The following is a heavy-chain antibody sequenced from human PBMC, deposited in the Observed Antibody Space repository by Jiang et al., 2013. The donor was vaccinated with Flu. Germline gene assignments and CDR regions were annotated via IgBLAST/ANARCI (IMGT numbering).Heavy chain of an antibody. J-gene: IGHJ4*02. D-gene: IGHD1-26*01. CDR3: AREGSSPSFDY. Sequence: KSRITINPDTSKNQFSLQLNSVTPEDTAVYYCAREGSSPSFDYWGQGTLVTVSS. V-gene: IGHV6-1*01.